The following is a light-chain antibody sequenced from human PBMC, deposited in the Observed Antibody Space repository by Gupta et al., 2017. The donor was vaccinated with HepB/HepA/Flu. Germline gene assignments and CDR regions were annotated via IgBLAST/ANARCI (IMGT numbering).Light chain of an antibody. Sequence: DIQMPQSPSSLSASVGDRVTITCQASPDINNYLNWYQQKPGKAPKLLIYDASNLETGVPSRFSGSGSGADFTFTIYSLQPEDIATYYCQQYDNLPFTFGPGTKVDIK. V-gene: IGKV1-33*01. J-gene: IGKJ3*01. CDR3: QQYDNLPFT. CDR1: PDINNY. CDR2: DAS.